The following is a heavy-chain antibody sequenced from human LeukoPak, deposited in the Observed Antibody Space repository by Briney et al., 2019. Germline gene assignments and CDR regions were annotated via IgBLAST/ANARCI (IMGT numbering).Heavy chain of an antibody. D-gene: IGHD5/OR15-5a*01. CDR3: ARGDHVRIYAESSFDI. V-gene: IGHV1-46*01. CDR2: INPSGGNT. J-gene: IGHJ3*02. CDR1: GYTFTSYF. Sequence: ASVKVSCKASGYTFTSYFIHWVRQAPGQGLEWMGIINPSGGNTNYAQEFQGRVTMTRDTSTSTVYMELSSLRSEDTAVYYCARGDHVRIYAESSFDIWGQGTMVTVSS.